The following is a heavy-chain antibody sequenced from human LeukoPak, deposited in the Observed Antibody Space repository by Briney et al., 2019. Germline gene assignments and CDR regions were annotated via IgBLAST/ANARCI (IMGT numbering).Heavy chain of an antibody. J-gene: IGHJ5*02. CDR2: ISAYNVNT. CDR1: GYTFTSYG. V-gene: IGHV1-18*01. Sequence: GASVKVSCKASGYTFTSYGISWVRQAPGQGLEWMGWISAYNVNTNYAQKLQGRVTMTTDTSTSTAYMELRSLRSDDTAVYYCARLGGFYDSSGYDNWFDPWGQGTLVTVSS. CDR3: ARLGGFYDSSGYDNWFDP. D-gene: IGHD3-22*01.